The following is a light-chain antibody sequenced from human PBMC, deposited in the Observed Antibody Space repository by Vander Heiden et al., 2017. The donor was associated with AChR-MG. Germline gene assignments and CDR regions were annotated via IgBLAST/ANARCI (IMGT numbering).Light chain of an antibody. CDR2: GAS. CDR3: QQYDNVPYT. Sequence: DIQMTQSPSSLSASVGDRVTITCQASQDISNYLNWYQQKPGKAPKLLLYGASNLETGVPSRFSGSGSGTDFTFAISSLQSEDIATYYCQQYDNVPYTFGQWTKLEIK. V-gene: IGKV1-33*01. CDR1: QDISNY. J-gene: IGKJ2*01.